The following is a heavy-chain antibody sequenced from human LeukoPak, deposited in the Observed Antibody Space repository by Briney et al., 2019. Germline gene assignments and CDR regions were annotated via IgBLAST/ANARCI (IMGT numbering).Heavy chain of an antibody. CDR2: ISYSGMT. CDR3: ARRFDF. V-gene: IGHV4-39*07. Sequence: PSETLSLTCSVSGDSINSSGNYWGWIRQPPGKALEWIGSISYSGMTYYNPSLKSRVAISLDTSQNQVSLQLTSLTGADTAIYYCARRFDFWGQGTLVTVSS. J-gene: IGHJ4*02. CDR1: GDSINSSGNY.